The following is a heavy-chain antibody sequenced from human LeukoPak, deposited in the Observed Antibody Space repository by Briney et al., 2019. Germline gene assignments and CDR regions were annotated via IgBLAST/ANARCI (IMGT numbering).Heavy chain of an antibody. D-gene: IGHD6-6*01. CDR3: ARSYSSSSNFDY. CDR2: ISAYTGNT. Sequence: GASVTVSCKASGYPFTSYGITWVRQAPGQGPEWMGWISAYTGNTNYAQKFQGRVSMTTGTSTTTAYMELRRLRSDDTAVYYCARSYSSSSNFDYWGQGTLVTVSS. J-gene: IGHJ4*02. V-gene: IGHV1-18*01. CDR1: GYPFTSYG.